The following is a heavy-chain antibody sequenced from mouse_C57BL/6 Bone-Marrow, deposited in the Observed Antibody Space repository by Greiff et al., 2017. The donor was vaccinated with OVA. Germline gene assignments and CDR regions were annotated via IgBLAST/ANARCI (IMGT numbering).Heavy chain of an antibody. Sequence: EVHLVESGGGLVKPGGSLKLSCAASGFTFSSYAMSWVRQTPEKRLEWVATISDGGSYTYYPDNVKGRFTISRDNAKNNLYLQMSHLKSEDTAMYYCARGGTGVDYWGQGTTLTVSS. CDR3: ARGGTGVDY. CDR2: ISDGGSYT. D-gene: IGHD4-1*01. CDR1: GFTFSSYA. J-gene: IGHJ2*01. V-gene: IGHV5-4*01.